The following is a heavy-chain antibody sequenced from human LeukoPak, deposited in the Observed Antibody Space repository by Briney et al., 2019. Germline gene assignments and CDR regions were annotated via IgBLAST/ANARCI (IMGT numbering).Heavy chain of an antibody. Sequence: ASVKVSCKASVYTFTGYYMHWVRQSPGQPLEWMGWINPNSGGTNYAQKFQGRVTMTRDTSISTAYMELSRLRSDDTAVYYCASREAYYDSSGYYYWGQGTLVTVSS. CDR1: VYTFTGYY. CDR2: INPNSGGT. J-gene: IGHJ4*02. CDR3: ASREAYYDSSGYYY. D-gene: IGHD3-22*01. V-gene: IGHV1-2*02.